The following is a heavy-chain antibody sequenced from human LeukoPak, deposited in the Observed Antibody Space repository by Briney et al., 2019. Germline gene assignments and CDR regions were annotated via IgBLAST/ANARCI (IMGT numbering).Heavy chain of an antibody. Sequence: GASVKVSCKASGYTFTSYYMHWVRQAPGQGLEWMGIINPSGGSTSYARKFQGRVTMTRDTSTSTVYMELSSLRSEDTAVYYCASHKVVTATIDWGQGTLVTVSS. V-gene: IGHV1-46*01. CDR3: ASHKVVTATID. CDR1: GYTFTSYY. CDR2: INPSGGST. D-gene: IGHD2-21*02. J-gene: IGHJ4*02.